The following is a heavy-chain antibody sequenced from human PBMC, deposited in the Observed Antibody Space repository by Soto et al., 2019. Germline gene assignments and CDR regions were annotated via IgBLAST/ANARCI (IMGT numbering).Heavy chain of an antibody. CDR3: ARDIVVVVAATPPYYGMDV. D-gene: IGHD2-15*01. Sequence: PSETLSLTCTVSGGSVSSGSYYWSWIRQPPGKGLEWIGYIYYSGSTNYNPSLKSRATISVDTSKNQFSLKLSSVTAADTAVYYCARDIVVVVAATPPYYGMDVWGQGTTVTVSS. CDR2: IYYSGST. V-gene: IGHV4-61*01. J-gene: IGHJ6*02. CDR1: GGSVSSGSYY.